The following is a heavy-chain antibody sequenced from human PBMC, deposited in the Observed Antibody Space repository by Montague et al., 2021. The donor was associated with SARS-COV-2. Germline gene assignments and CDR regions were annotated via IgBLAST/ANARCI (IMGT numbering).Heavy chain of an antibody. V-gene: IGHV4-59*01. CDR1: GDSIDSFY. CDR2: IFHSGRT. Sequence: SETLSLTCTVSGDSIDSFYWSWIRRPPGKGLEWIGCIFHSGRTYYNPSLKSRVSMSVDTSKNQVSLRLSSLTAADTAVYYCARGGYYDNTGYYSDYYYNMDVWGQGTTVTVSS. D-gene: IGHD3-22*01. J-gene: IGHJ6*02. CDR3: ARGGYYDNTGYYSDYYYNMDV.